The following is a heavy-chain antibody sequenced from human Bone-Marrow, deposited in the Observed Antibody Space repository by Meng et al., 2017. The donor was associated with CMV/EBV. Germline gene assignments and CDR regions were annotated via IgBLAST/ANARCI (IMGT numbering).Heavy chain of an antibody. CDR1: GFTFDDYG. Sequence: GESLKISCAASGFTFDDYGMSWVRQAPGKGLEWVSGINWNGGSTGYADSVKGRFTISRDNAKNSLYLQMNSLRAEDTALYYCARVSYSYGTLFDYCGQGTLVTVSS. V-gene: IGHV3-20*04. J-gene: IGHJ4*02. CDR2: INWNGGST. D-gene: IGHD5-18*01. CDR3: ARVSYSYGTLFDY.